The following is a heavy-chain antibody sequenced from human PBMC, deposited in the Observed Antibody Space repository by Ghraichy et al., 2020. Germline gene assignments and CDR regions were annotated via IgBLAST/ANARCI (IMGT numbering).Heavy chain of an antibody. CDR3: ARGTGWLPDE. D-gene: IGHD5-12*01. CDR1: GGSISSYY. CDR2: VHYREST. V-gene: IGHV4-59*01. Sequence: SETLPLTCTVSGGSISSYYWSWIRQPPGKGLEWIGLVHYRESTNYNPSVNGRVTISADKSKNQFSLRLTSVTPADTAVYYCARGTGWLPDEWGQGTLVTVSS. J-gene: IGHJ4*02.